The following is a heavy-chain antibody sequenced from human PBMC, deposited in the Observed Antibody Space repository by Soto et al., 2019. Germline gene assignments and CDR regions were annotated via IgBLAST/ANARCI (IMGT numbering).Heavy chain of an antibody. V-gene: IGHV4-4*07. D-gene: IGHD6-19*01. J-gene: IGHJ5*02. CDR1: GASISSYY. CDR2: ISAGGTT. CDR3: AREAGRDRWLDP. Sequence: PSQTLSLTCIVSGASISSYYCSWIRQPAGKGLEWLGRISAGGTTNYYPCLKSRVTMSVDTSKNSFSLNLSSVTAAETAVYYCAREAGRDRWLDPWGQGRLVTVSS.